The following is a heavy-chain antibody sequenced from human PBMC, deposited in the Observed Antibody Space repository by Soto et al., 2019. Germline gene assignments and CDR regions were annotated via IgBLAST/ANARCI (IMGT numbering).Heavy chain of an antibody. CDR1: GYTFTSYG. CDR3: ARASNRGDYAEFDY. CDR2: ISAYNGNT. D-gene: IGHD4-17*01. J-gene: IGHJ4*02. Sequence: ASVKVSCKASGYTFTSYGISRVRQAPGQGLEWMGWISAYNGNTNYAQKLQGRVTMTTDTSTSTAYMELRSLRSDDTAVYYCARASNRGDYAEFDYWGQGTLVTVSS. V-gene: IGHV1-18*01.